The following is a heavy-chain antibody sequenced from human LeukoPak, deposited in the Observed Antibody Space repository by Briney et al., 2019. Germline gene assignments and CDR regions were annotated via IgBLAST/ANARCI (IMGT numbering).Heavy chain of an antibody. D-gene: IGHD2-15*01. CDR3: ARGHCSGGSRSGGYFDY. CDR1: GYTFTNYY. J-gene: IGHJ4*02. Sequence: ASVKVSCKASGYTFTNYYMHCVRQAPGQGLEWMGIINTSGGSTSYAQKFQGRVTMTRDTSTSTVYMELSSLRSEDTAVYYCARGHCSGGSRSGGYFDYWGQGTLVTV. CDR2: INTSGGST. V-gene: IGHV1-46*01.